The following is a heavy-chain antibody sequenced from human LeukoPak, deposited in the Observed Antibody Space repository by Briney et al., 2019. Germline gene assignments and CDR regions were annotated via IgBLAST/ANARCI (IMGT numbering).Heavy chain of an antibody. Sequence: SETLSLTCTVSGGSISSGHFYWSWVRQPPGKGLEWIGYIYYTGNTYYNPSLKSRVTILVDTSKNQFSLKLNSVTAADTAVYYCARAFTVTTPPDYWGQGTLVTVSS. J-gene: IGHJ4*02. V-gene: IGHV4-30-4*01. CDR3: ARAFTVTTPPDY. D-gene: IGHD4-17*01. CDR1: GGSISSGHFY. CDR2: IYYTGNT.